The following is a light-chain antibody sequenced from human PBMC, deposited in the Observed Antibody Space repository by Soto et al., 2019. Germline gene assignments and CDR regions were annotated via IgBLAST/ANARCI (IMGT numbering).Light chain of an antibody. CDR1: QSISSW. Sequence: DIHMTQSPSTLSASVGDRVTITCRASQSISSWLAWYQQKPGKAPNLLIYKTSSLETGIPSRLSGSGSGTEFTLTISSLQPVDFVTYYCQHWNDYSWTFGQGTKVEVK. J-gene: IGKJ1*01. CDR2: KTS. V-gene: IGKV1-5*03. CDR3: QHWNDYSWT.